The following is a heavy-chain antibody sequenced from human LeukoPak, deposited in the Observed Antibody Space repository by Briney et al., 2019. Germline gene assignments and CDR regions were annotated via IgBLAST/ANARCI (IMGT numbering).Heavy chain of an antibody. CDR2: INPNSGGT. CDR1: GYNFTGYY. V-gene: IGHV1-2*02. Sequence: GASVKVSCKASGYNFTGYYMHWVRQAPGQGPEWMGWINPNSGGTNYAQEFQGRVTMTRDMSISTAYMELSRLRSDDTAVYYCARADIIGIAEYDAFDIWGQGTMVTVSS. CDR3: ARADIIGIAEYDAFDI. J-gene: IGHJ3*02. D-gene: IGHD6-13*01.